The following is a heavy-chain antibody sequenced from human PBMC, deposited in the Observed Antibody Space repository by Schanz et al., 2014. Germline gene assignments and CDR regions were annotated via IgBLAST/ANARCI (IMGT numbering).Heavy chain of an antibody. Sequence: GQLVESGGGLVQPGGSLRLSCAASGFTFSGYSMNWVRQAPGKGLEWVAYISSSSSTIHYADSVKGRFTISRDNAKNSLYLQMNSLRPEDTAVYYCARGGSGSHYRLDYWGQGTLVTVSS. V-gene: IGHV3-48*01. CDR1: GFTFSGYS. CDR3: ARGGSGSHYRLDY. D-gene: IGHD1-26*01. J-gene: IGHJ4*02. CDR2: ISSSSSTI.